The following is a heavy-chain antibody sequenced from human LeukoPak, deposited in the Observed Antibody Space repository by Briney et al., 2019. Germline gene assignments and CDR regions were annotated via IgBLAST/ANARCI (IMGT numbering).Heavy chain of an antibody. CDR1: GYSISSGYY. V-gene: IGHV4-38-2*02. J-gene: IGHJ4*02. D-gene: IGHD2-2*01. CDR2: IYHSGST. Sequence: SETLSLTCTVSGYSISSGYYWGWIRQPPGRGLEWIGSIYHSGSTYYNPSLKSRVTISVDTSKNQFSLKLSSVTAADTAVYYCARQSGIVVVPAATPFDYWGQGTLVTVSS. CDR3: ARQSGIVVVPAATPFDY.